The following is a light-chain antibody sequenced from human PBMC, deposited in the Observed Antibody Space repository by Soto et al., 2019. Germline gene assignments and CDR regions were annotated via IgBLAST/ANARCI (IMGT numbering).Light chain of an antibody. J-gene: IGLJ1*01. CDR3: SSYTTSNTRQIV. Sequence: QSVLTQPASVSGSPGQSITISCTGTSSDVGGYNYVSWYQQRLGKAPKFIIYDVSNRPSGVSNRFSGSKSGNTASLTISGLQAEDEADYYCSSYTTSNTRQIVFGTGTKVTVL. CDR1: SSDVGGYNY. V-gene: IGLV2-14*01. CDR2: DVS.